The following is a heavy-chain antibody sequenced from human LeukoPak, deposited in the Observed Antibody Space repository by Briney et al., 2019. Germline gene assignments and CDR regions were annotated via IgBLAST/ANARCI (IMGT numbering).Heavy chain of an antibody. Sequence: PGGPLRLSCTASGFTFSSFAMSWVRQAPGKGLDWVSAISGSGDSTSYADSVRGRFIISRDNSKNTLYLQMDSLRAEDTAVYYCATNRTTGGHRFDYWGQGTLVTVSS. J-gene: IGHJ4*02. D-gene: IGHD1-1*01. V-gene: IGHV3-23*01. CDR3: ATNRTTGGHRFDY. CDR1: GFTFSSFA. CDR2: ISGSGDST.